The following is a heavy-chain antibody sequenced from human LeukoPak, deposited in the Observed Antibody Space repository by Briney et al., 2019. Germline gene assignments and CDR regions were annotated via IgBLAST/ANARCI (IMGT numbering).Heavy chain of an antibody. Sequence: ASVKVSCKASGYTFTSYYMHWVRQAPGQGLEWMGIINPSGGSTSYAQKFQGRVTMTRDTSTSTVYMELSSLRAEDTAAYYCAKKGAGSSFFDLWGQGTLVTVSS. CDR1: GYTFTSYY. CDR3: AKKGAGSSFFDL. D-gene: IGHD2-15*01. V-gene: IGHV1-46*01. J-gene: IGHJ4*02. CDR2: INPSGGST.